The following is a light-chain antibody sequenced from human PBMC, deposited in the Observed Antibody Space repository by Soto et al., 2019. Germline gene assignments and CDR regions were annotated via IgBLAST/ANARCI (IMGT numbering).Light chain of an antibody. J-gene: IGKJ1*01. CDR1: QTISSNY. CDR2: GAS. Sequence: LWPQSHGPLSLSPGARAPLSGRATQTISSNYLAWYPPKPGQAPKLLIHGASTRATGIPDRFSGSGSGTDLTLTISSLQSEECAVYYCQHYYNWPRTFGQGNKVDIK. CDR3: QHYYNWPRT. V-gene: IGKV3-20*01.